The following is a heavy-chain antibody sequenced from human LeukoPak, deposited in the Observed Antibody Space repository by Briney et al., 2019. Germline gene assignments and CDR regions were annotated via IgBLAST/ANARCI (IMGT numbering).Heavy chain of an antibody. CDR1: GGTFSNYA. Sequence: GASVKVSCKASGGTFSNYAISWVRQAPGQGLEWMGRIIPIFGTAYYAQKFQGRVTITTDESTSTAYMELSSLRSEDTAVYYCARDIAVAGIDYWGQGTLVTVSS. CDR2: IIPIFGTA. J-gene: IGHJ4*02. V-gene: IGHV1-69*05. D-gene: IGHD6-19*01. CDR3: ARDIAVAGIDY.